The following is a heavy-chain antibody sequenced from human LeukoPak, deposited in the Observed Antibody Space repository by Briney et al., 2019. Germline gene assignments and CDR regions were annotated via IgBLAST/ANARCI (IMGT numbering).Heavy chain of an antibody. Sequence: GGSLRLSCAASGFTFNNYAMNWVRQVPGKGLEWVSVISGSVDTTYYADSVKGRFTISRDNSKNTLYLQMNNLRADDTAVYYCAMRAKYGDFDYWGQGTLVTVSS. V-gene: IGHV3-23*01. J-gene: IGHJ4*02. CDR1: GFTFNNYA. D-gene: IGHD4-17*01. CDR2: ISGSVDTT. CDR3: AMRAKYGDFDY.